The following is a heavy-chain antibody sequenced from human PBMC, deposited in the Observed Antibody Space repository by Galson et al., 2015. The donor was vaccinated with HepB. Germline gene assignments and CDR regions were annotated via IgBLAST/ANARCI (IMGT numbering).Heavy chain of an antibody. CDR2: IIAILDIA. CDR3: VTRQGHYYSPGEGAWFDP. CDR1: GGTFSSYT. Sequence: SVKVSCKASGGTFSSYTINWVRQAPGQGLEWMGRIIAILDIANYAQKFQGRVTITADKSTSTAYMELSSLRSEDTAVYYCVTRQGHYYSPGEGAWFDPWGQGTLVTVSS. V-gene: IGHV1-69*02. D-gene: IGHD3-10*01. J-gene: IGHJ5*02.